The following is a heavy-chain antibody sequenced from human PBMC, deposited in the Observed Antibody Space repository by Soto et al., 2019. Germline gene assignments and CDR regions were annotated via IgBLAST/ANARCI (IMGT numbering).Heavy chain of an antibody. Sequence: PGESLKISCKGSGYSFTSYWIGWVRQMPGKGLEWMGIIYPGDSDTRYSPSLQGQVTISADKSISTAYLQWSSLKASDTAMYCCERNTYYPDSSGYYVDYWGQGTLVTVSS. V-gene: IGHV5-51*01. CDR3: ERNTYYPDSSGYYVDY. D-gene: IGHD3-22*01. J-gene: IGHJ4*02. CDR2: IYPGDSDT. CDR1: GYSFTSYW.